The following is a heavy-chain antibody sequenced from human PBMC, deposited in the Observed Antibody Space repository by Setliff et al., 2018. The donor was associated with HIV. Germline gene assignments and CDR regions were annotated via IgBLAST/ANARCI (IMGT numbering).Heavy chain of an antibody. J-gene: IGHJ4*02. CDR1: GYSISSGFY. V-gene: IGHV4-38-2*01. Sequence: SETLSLTCAVSGYSISSGFYWSWMRQPPGKGLEWIGSVYYDASTIYTPSLNSRVIISVDTSKSQFSLNLSSVTAADTAVYYCARWGDGYNSYDSWGQGTLVTVSS. CDR3: ARWGDGYNSYDS. D-gene: IGHD5-12*01. CDR2: VYYDAST.